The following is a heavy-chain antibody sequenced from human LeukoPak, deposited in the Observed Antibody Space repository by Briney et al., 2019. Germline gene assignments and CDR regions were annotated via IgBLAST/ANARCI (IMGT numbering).Heavy chain of an antibody. CDR2: ISSSSSYI. D-gene: IGHD3-10*01. V-gene: IGHV3-21*01. Sequence: GGSLRLSCAASGFTFSSYSMNWVRQAPGKGLEWVSSISSSSSYIYYADSVKGRFTISRDNAKNSLYLQMNSLRAEDTAVYYCARDFSLWGSGSYFQARTYYYYGMDVWGKGTTVTVSS. CDR1: GFTFSSYS. J-gene: IGHJ6*04. CDR3: ARDFSLWGSGSYFQARTYYYYGMDV.